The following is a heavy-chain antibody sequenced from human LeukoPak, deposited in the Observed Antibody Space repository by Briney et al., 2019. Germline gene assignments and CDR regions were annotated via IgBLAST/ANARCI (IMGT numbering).Heavy chain of an antibody. CDR3: ARHGGYADY. Sequence: SETLSLTCAVYGGSFSGYYWSWIRQPPGKGLEWIGEINHSGSTNYNPSLKSRVTISVDTSKNQFSLKLSSVTAADTAVYYCARHGGYADYWGQGTLVTVCS. D-gene: IGHD5-18*01. J-gene: IGHJ4*02. CDR1: GGSFSGYY. V-gene: IGHV4-34*01. CDR2: INHSGST.